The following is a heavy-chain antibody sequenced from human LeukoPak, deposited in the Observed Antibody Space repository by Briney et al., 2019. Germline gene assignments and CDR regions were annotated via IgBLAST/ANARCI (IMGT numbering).Heavy chain of an antibody. V-gene: IGHV1-46*01. J-gene: IGHJ4*02. CDR2: INPSGGST. Sequence: ASVKVSCKASGYTFTSYYMHWVRQAPGQGLEWMGIINPSGGSTSYAQRFQGRVTMTRDTSTSTVYMELSSLRSEDTAVYYCANQYSSGWLDYWGQGTLVTVSS. D-gene: IGHD6-19*01. CDR3: ANQYSSGWLDY. CDR1: GYTFTSYY.